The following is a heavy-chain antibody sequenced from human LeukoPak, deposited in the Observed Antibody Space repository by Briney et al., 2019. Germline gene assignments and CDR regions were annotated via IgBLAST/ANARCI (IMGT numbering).Heavy chain of an antibody. CDR3: ARGDTMIVVVKPYFDY. CDR1: GYAVSSGYY. Sequence: PSETLSLTCTVSGYAVSSGYYWGWIRQPPGKGLEWIGSMYHSGDTYYNPSLKSRVTISVDTSKNQLSLKLSSVTAADTAVYYCARGDTMIVVVKPYFDYWGQGTLVTVSS. CDR2: MYHSGDT. D-gene: IGHD3-22*01. V-gene: IGHV4-38-2*02. J-gene: IGHJ4*02.